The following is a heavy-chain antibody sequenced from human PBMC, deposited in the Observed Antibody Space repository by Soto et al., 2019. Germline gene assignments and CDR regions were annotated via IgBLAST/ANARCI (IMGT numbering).Heavy chain of an antibody. CDR3: ARDLFHPLAADPVYNWFDP. CDR1: GGTFSSYA. Sequence: QVQLVQSGAEVKKPGSSVKVSCKASGGTFSSYAISWVRQAPGQGLEWMGGIIPICGTANYAQKFQGRVTITADESTSTAYMELSSLRSEDTAVYYCARDLFHPLAADPVYNWFDPWGQGTLVTVSS. D-gene: IGHD6-13*01. V-gene: IGHV1-69*12. J-gene: IGHJ5*02. CDR2: IIPICGTA.